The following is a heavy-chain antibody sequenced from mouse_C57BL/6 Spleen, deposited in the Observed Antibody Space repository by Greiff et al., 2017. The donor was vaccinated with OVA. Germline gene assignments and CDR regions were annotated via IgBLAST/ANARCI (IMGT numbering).Heavy chain of an antibody. CDR1: GYAFSSSW. D-gene: IGHD4-1*01. Sequence: QVQLQQSGPELVKPGASVKISCKASGYAFSSSWMNWVKQRPGKGLEWIGRIYPGDGDTNYNGKFKGKATLTADKSSSTAYMQLSSLTSEDSAVYFCARTDWDYFDYWGQGTTLTVSS. V-gene: IGHV1-82*01. CDR2: IYPGDGDT. CDR3: ARTDWDYFDY. J-gene: IGHJ2*01.